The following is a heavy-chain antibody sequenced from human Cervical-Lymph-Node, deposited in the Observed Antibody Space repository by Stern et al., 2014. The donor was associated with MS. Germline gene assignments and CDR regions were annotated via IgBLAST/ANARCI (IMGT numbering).Heavy chain of an antibody. D-gene: IGHD3-22*01. V-gene: IGHV1-69*01. J-gene: IGHJ3*02. CDR3: ARDEPYNSRAFDI. Sequence: VQLVQSGAEVKKPGSSVNVSCKASGGTLSSHGFSWVRQAPGQGLEWMGGIVPLFRSPHYAQKFQGRITIIADESPSTVYMELSSLRSEDTAVYYCARDEPYNSRAFDIWGQGTLVTVSS. CDR1: GGTLSSHG. CDR2: IVPLFRSP.